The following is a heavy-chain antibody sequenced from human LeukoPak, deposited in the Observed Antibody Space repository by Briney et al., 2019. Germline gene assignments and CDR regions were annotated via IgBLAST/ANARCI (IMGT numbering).Heavy chain of an antibody. Sequence: PSETLSLTCAVYGGSFSGYYWSWIRQPPGKGLEWIGEINHSGSTNYNPPLKSRVTISVDTSKNQFSLKLSSVTAADTAVYYCARASGSLAARWYVYWGQGTLVTVSS. CDR1: GGSFSGYY. J-gene: IGHJ4*02. CDR3: ARASGSLAARWYVY. V-gene: IGHV4-34*01. D-gene: IGHD4-23*01. CDR2: INHSGST.